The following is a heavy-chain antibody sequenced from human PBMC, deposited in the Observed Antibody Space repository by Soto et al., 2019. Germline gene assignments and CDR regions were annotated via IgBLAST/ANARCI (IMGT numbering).Heavy chain of an antibody. Sequence: PSETLSLTCSVSGGSISSGYWTWIRQPPGKGLEWIGYIYQGGSINSNPSLKSRVIISVDTAKNQFSVRLNSVTAADTAVYPCTGAFYDINGYILDHWGLGTSVTVSS. V-gene: IGHV4-59*01. CDR2: IYQGGSI. CDR3: TGAFYDINGYILDH. D-gene: IGHD3-22*01. J-gene: IGHJ5*02. CDR1: GGSISSGY.